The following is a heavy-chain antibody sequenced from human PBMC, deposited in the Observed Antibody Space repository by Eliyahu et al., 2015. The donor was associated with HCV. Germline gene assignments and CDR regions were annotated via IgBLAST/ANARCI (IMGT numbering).Heavy chain of an antibody. D-gene: IGHD2/OR15-2a*01. CDR1: GFTFTSSA. CDR3: AADLLNWFDP. Sequence: MQLVQSGXEVKKXGTSVKVSCXASGFTFTSSAVQWVRQARGQXLEXIGWIVVGSGNTNYXQKFQERVTITRDMSTSTAYMELSSLRSEDTAVYYCAADLLNWFDPWGQGTLVTVSS. V-gene: IGHV1-58*01. J-gene: IGHJ5*02. CDR2: IVVGSGNT.